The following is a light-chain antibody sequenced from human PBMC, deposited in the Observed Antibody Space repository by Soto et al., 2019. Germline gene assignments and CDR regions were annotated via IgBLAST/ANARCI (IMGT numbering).Light chain of an antibody. J-gene: IGKJ4*01. V-gene: IGKV3-11*01. CDR2: DAS. Sequence: IVLTQSPATLPLSPGERATLSCRASQSVSSYLAWYQQKPGQAPRLLIYDASNRATGIPARFSGSGSGTDFTLPISSLGPEDFAVYYCQQRSNWPPLTFGGGTKVEIK. CDR1: QSVSSY. CDR3: QQRSNWPPLT.